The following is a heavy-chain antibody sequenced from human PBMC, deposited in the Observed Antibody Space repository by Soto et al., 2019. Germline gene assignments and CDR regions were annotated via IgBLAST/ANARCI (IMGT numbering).Heavy chain of an antibody. CDR1: GASISDRY. CDR3: ALRSMAVVPEY. J-gene: IGHJ4*02. Sequence: SETLSLTCTVSGASISDRYWSWLRQSPGKGPEWIGYVYHSGATNYNPSLETRVTISLDTSTNQCSLTLSSMTAADTAVYYCALRSMAVVPEYWGQGTLVTVSS. D-gene: IGHD3-22*01. V-gene: IGHV4-59*11. CDR2: VYHSGAT.